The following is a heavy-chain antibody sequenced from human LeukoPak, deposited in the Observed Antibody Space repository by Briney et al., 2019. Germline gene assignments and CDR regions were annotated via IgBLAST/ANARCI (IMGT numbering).Heavy chain of an antibody. J-gene: IGHJ4*02. CDR2: IYYTGIS. V-gene: IGHV4-59*08. CDR3: ARRFSSSWYGHYFDY. D-gene: IGHD6-13*01. CDR1: GGSITNYY. Sequence: SETLSLTCTVSGGSITNYYWRWIRQAPGKGLEWIGYIYYTGISSYNPSLKSRVTISVGTSDNQFSLKLSSVTAADTAVYYCARRFSSSWYGHYFDYWGQGALVTVSS.